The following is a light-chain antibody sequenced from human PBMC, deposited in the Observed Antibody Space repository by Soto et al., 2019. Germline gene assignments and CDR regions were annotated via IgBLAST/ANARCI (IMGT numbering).Light chain of an antibody. CDR1: SSDVGGYNF. CDR2: EIS. V-gene: IGLV2-14*01. Sequence: QSALTQPASVSGSPGQAITISCTGTSSDVGGYNFVSWYQQYPGKAPKLMIFEISDWPSGVSNRFSGSKSGNTASLTISGLQAEDEADYYCSSYTSNTTRVFGGGTELTVL. CDR3: SSYTSNTTRV. J-gene: IGLJ3*02.